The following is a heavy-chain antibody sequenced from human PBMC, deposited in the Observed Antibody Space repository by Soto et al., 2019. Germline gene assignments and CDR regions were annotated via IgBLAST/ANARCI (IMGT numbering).Heavy chain of an antibody. CDR2: IWYDGSNK. CDR1: GFTFSSYG. D-gene: IGHD4-17*01. J-gene: IGHJ6*02. CDR3: ARDSVRDYLYYYYGMDV. Sequence: PGGSLRLSCAASGFTFSSYGMHWVRQAPGKGLEWVAVIWYDGSNKYYADSVKGRFTISRDNAKNSLFLQMNSLRADDTAVYYCARDSVRDYLYYYYGMDVWGQGTTVTVSS. V-gene: IGHV3-33*01.